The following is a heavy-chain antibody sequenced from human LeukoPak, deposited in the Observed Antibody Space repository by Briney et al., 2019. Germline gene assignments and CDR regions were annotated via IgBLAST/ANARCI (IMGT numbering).Heavy chain of an antibody. CDR3: ATDSGGSYSY. CDR1: GYTLTELS. Sequence: ASVSVSCKVSGYTLTELSMHWVRQAPGKGLEWMGGFYPEDGETIYAQKFQGRVTMTEDTSTDTAYMELSSLRSEDTAAYYCATDSGGSYSYWGQGTLVSVSS. D-gene: IGHD1-26*01. J-gene: IGHJ4*02. V-gene: IGHV1-24*01. CDR2: FYPEDGET.